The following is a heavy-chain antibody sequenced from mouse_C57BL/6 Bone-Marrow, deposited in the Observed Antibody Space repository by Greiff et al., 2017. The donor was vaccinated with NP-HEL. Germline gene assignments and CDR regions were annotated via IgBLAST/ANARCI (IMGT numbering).Heavy chain of an antibody. CDR3: TTWDVWYSDV. V-gene: IGHV14-4*01. CDR2: IDPENGDT. CDR1: GFNIKDDY. D-gene: IGHD4-1*01. J-gene: IGHJ1*03. Sequence: EVQLQQSGAELVRPGASVKLSCTASGFNIKDDYMHWVKQRPEQGLEWIGWIDPENGDTEYASKFQGKATITADTSSNTAYLQLSSLTSEDTAVYYCTTWDVWYSDVWGTGTTVTVSS.